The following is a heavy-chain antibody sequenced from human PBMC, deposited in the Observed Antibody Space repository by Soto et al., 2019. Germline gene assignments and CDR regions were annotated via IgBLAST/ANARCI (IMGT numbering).Heavy chain of an antibody. Sequence: GASVKVSCKASGYTFTSYGISWVRQAPGQGLEWMGWISAYNGNTNYAQKLQGRVTMTTDTSTSTVYMELSTLRSDDTAVYYCARAQAWDIHDYWGQGTLVTVSS. J-gene: IGHJ4*02. CDR1: GYTFTSYG. CDR3: ARAQAWDIHDY. CDR2: ISAYNGNT. V-gene: IGHV1-18*01. D-gene: IGHD1-26*01.